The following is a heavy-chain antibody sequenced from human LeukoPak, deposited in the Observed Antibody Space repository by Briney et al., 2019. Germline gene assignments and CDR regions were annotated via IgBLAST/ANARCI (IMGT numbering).Heavy chain of an antibody. CDR2: FDPEDGET. CDR3: ATTPGVVVVTAPLDY. J-gene: IGHJ4*02. CDR1: GYTLTELS. V-gene: IGHV1-24*01. D-gene: IGHD2-21*02. Sequence: ASVKVSCKVSGYTLTELSMHWVRQAPGKGLEWMGGFDPEDGETIYAQKFQGRVTMTEDTSTDTAYMELSSLRSEDTAVYYCATTPGVVVVTAPLDYWGQGTLVTVSS.